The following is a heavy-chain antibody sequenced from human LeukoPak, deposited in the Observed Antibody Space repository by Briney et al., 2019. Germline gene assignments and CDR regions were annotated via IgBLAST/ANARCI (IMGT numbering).Heavy chain of an antibody. CDR2: INPSGGST. Sequence: GASVKVSCKASGYTFTSYYMHWVRQAPGQGLEWMGIINPSGGSTSYAQKFQGRVTMTRDTFTSTVYMELSSLRSEDTAVYYCARELVSVVVTPEGFDYWGQGTLVTVSS. CDR1: GYTFTSYY. V-gene: IGHV1-46*01. D-gene: IGHD3-22*01. CDR3: ARELVSVVVTPEGFDY. J-gene: IGHJ4*02.